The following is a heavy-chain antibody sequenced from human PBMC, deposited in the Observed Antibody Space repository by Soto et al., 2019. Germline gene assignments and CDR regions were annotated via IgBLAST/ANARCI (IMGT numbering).Heavy chain of an antibody. CDR2: ISGSGGST. CDR3: AKDPTTRYCSSTSCYAGYFQH. D-gene: IGHD2-2*01. V-gene: IGHV3-23*01. Sequence: PGGSLRLSCAASGFTFSSYAMSWVRQAPGKGLEWVSAISGSGGSTYYADSVKGRFTISRDNSKNTLYLQMNSLRAEDTAVYYCAKDPTTRYCSSTSCYAGYFQHWGQGTLVTVSS. J-gene: IGHJ1*01. CDR1: GFTFSSYA.